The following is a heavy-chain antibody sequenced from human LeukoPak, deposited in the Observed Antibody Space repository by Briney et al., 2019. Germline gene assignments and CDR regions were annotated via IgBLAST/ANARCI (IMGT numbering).Heavy chain of an antibody. J-gene: IGHJ6*02. Sequence: GGSLRLSCAASGFTFSSYEMNWVRQAPGKGLEWVSYISSGGSTIYYADSVKGRFTISRDSAKNSLYLQMNSLRAEDTAVYYCARRDYGSGSSRRVYYYYGMDVWGQGTTVTVSS. D-gene: IGHD3-10*01. CDR3: ARRDYGSGSSRRVYYYYGMDV. V-gene: IGHV3-48*03. CDR2: ISSGGSTI. CDR1: GFTFSSYE.